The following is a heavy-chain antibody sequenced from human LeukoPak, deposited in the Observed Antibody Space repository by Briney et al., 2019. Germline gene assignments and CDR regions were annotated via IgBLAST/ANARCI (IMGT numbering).Heavy chain of an antibody. D-gene: IGHD4/OR15-4a*01. V-gene: IGHV4-4*07. CDR3: VRCRGTTVLTRFDN. CDR2: IYSSGST. CDR1: GGSISNYY. J-gene: IGHJ4*02. Sequence: SETLSLTCTVSGGSISNYYWSWIRQPAGKGLEWIGRIYSSGSTNYNPSLKSRVTMSVDTPKNQFSVNLTSVTAADTAVCYCVRCRGTTVLTRFDNWGQGTLVTVSS.